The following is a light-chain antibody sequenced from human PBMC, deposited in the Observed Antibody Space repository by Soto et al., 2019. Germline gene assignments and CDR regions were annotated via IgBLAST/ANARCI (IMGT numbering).Light chain of an antibody. Sequence: EIVLTQSPGTLSLSPGERATLSCRASQSVTSSQLAWCQQKPGQAPRLLIYGTFTRATGIPDRFSGSGSGTDFTLTISSLQPDDFATYYCQQYNSYSFGQGTKVDIK. J-gene: IGKJ1*01. CDR2: GTF. V-gene: IGKV3-20*01. CDR3: QQYNSYS. CDR1: QSVTSSQ.